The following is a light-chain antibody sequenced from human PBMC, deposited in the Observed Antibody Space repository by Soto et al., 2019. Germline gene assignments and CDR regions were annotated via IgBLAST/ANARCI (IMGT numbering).Light chain of an antibody. Sequence: QSVLTQPPSASGTPGQRVTISCSGSDSNIGSNSVNWYQKVPGTAPKLLIYSNNQRPSGVPERFSGSRSGTSASLVISGLQSGDEADYYCAAWDDILNGPGVFGTGAKFAVL. V-gene: IGLV1-44*01. CDR1: DSNIGSNS. J-gene: IGLJ1*01. CDR3: AAWDDILNGPGV. CDR2: SNN.